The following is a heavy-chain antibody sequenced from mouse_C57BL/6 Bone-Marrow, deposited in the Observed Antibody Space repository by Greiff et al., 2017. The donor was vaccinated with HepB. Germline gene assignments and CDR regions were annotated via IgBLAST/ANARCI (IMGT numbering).Heavy chain of an antibody. D-gene: IGHD1-1*01. CDR3: AGKKENYGSSQYDFDY. CDR1: GYAFTNYL. CDR2: INPGSGGT. V-gene: IGHV1-54*01. Sequence: VQLQQSGAELVRPGTSVKVSCKASGYAFTNYLIEWVKQRPGQGLEWIGVINPGSGGTNYNEKFKGKATLTADKSSSTAYMQLSSLTSDDSAVYYCAGKKENYGSSQYDFDYWGQGTTLTVSS. J-gene: IGHJ2*01.